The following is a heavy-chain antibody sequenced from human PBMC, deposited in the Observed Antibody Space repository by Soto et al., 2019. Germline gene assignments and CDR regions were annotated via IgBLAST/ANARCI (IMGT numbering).Heavy chain of an antibody. Sequence: TLSLTCTVSGGSISSGGYYWSWIRQRPGKGLEWIGYIYYSGSTHYNPSLKSRVTISVDTSKNQFSLRLSSVTAADTAVYYCARDQDFYDSSGHDAFEIWGQGTMVTVSS. CDR1: GGSISSGGYY. CDR2: IYYSGST. V-gene: IGHV4-31*03. D-gene: IGHD3-22*01. J-gene: IGHJ3*02. CDR3: ARDQDFYDSSGHDAFEI.